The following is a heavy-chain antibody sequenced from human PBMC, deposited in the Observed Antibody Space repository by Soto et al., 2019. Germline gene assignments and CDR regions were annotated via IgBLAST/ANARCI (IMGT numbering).Heavy chain of an antibody. CDR3: AWMLMIRGARIGTDV. D-gene: IGHD3-10*01. J-gene: IGHJ6*02. V-gene: IGHV3-30*04. CDR1: GFNFNAYS. Sequence: QVQLMESAGGVVQTGRSLRLSCAASGFNFNAYSMHWVRQAPGKGLEWVAVISFDGSNEYYADTVKGRFTISRDDSNNTLYLRMNSLKTEDTALYPCAWMLMIRGARIGTDVRGPRTMVTVSS. CDR2: ISFDGSNE.